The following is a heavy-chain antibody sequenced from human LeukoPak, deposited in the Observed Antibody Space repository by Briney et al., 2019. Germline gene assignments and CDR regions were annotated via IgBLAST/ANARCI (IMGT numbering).Heavy chain of an antibody. CDR1: GDSISSGRYY. CDR2: IHTSGDT. J-gene: IGHJ4*02. CDR3: VRDRNGDYFDY. V-gene: IGHV4-61*02. Sequence: SQTLSLTCTVSGDSISSGRYYWTWLRQPAGKALEWIGRIHTSGDTNYSPSLKSRVTISRDTSKNQFSLRLISVAAADTAVYYCVRDRNGDYFDYWGQGTLVSVSS. D-gene: IGHD1-1*01.